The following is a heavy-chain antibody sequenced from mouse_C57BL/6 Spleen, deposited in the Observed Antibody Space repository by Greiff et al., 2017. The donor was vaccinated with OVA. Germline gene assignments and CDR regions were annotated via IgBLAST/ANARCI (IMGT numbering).Heavy chain of an antibody. V-gene: IGHV1-82*01. Sequence: QVQLKESGPELVKPGASVKISCKASGYAFSSSWMNWVKQRPGKGLEWIRRIYPGDGDTNYNGKFKGKATLTADKSSSTAYMQLSSLTSEDSAVYFCARPYGIWVYFDYWGQGTTLTVSS. J-gene: IGHJ2*01. CDR2: IYPGDGDT. CDR1: GYAFSSSW. CDR3: ARPYGIWVYFDY. D-gene: IGHD2-1*01.